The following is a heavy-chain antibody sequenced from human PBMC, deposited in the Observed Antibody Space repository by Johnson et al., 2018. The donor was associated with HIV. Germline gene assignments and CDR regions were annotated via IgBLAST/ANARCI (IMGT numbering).Heavy chain of an antibody. CDR3: ARAVRVGATTNSAFDF. CDR2: INQDGSET. CDR1: GFTFSSYA. Sequence: VQLVESGGGVVQPGRSLRLSCAASGFTFSSYAMHWVRQAPGKGLEWVANINQDGSETYCLDSVKDRFTISRDNAKKFLYLQMTSLRDEDTALYYCARAVRVGATTNSAFDFWDQGTMVTVSS. V-gene: IGHV3-7*05. D-gene: IGHD1-26*01. J-gene: IGHJ3*01.